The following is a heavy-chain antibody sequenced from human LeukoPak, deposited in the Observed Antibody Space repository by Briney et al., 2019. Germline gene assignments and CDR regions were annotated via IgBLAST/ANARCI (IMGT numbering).Heavy chain of an antibody. J-gene: IGHJ4*02. D-gene: IGHD6-13*01. CDR1: GGSFSGYY. CDR3: ARGQQLDFRYFPLFDY. Sequence: SETLSLTCAVYGGSFSGYYWSWIRQPPGKGLEWIGEINHSGSTNYNPSLKSRVTISVDTSKDQFSLKLSSVTAADTAVYYCARGQQLDFRYFPLFDYWGQGTLVTVSS. CDR2: INHSGST. V-gene: IGHV4-34*01.